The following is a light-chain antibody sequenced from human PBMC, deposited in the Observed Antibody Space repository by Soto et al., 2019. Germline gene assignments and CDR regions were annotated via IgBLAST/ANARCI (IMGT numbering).Light chain of an antibody. V-gene: IGKV1-39*01. CDR1: QSISSY. CDR3: QQSYSSPWA. Sequence: DTQLTQSPFSLSASVGDRVTLTCRASQSISSYLNWYQHKPGKAPKLLIFAASSLHSGVPSRFSGSGSGTDFTLTISNLQPDDFATYYCQQSYSSPWAFGQGTKVDIK. CDR2: AAS. J-gene: IGKJ1*01.